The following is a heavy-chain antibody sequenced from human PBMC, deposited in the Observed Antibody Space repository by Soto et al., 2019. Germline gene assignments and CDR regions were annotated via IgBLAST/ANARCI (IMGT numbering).Heavy chain of an antibody. CDR1: GYTFTAYY. J-gene: IGHJ4*02. V-gene: IGHV1-2*02. Sequence: ASVKVSCKASGYTFTAYYIHCVRQAPGQGLEWMGWINPNSGATNYAQKFQGRVTMTRDTSISTAYMELSRLRSDDTAVYYCARDLLYSSSCRYWGQGTLDTVSS. D-gene: IGHD6-13*01. CDR2: INPNSGAT. CDR3: ARDLLYSSSCRY.